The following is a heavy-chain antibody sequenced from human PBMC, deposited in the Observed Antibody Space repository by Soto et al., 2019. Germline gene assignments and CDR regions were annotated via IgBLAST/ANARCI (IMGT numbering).Heavy chain of an antibody. Sequence: GGSLRLSCAASGFTFSSYGMHWVRQAPGKGLEWVAVIWYDGSNKYYADSVKGRFTNSRDNSKNTLYLQMNSLRAEDTAVYYCARDCVMVRGVTIYYYGMDVWGQGTTVTVSS. D-gene: IGHD3-10*01. V-gene: IGHV3-33*01. CDR3: ARDCVMVRGVTIYYYGMDV. CDR1: GFTFSSYG. CDR2: IWYDGSNK. J-gene: IGHJ6*02.